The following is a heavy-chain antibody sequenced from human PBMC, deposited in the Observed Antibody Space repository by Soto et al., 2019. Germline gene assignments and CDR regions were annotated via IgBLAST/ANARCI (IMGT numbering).Heavy chain of an antibody. D-gene: IGHD6-13*01. V-gene: IGHV5-51*01. CDR1: GYSFTSYW. J-gene: IGHJ6*02. Sequence: PGESLKISCKGSGYSFTSYWIGWVRQMPGKGLEWMGIIYPGDSDTRYSPSFQGQVTISADKSISTAYLQWSSLKASDTAMYYCARHGAAADTDYYYYYYGMDVWGQGTTVTVSS. CDR3: ARHGAAADTDYYYYYYGMDV. CDR2: IYPGDSDT.